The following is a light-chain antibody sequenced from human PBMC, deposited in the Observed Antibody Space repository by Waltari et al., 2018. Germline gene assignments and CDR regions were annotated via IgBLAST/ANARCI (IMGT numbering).Light chain of an antibody. J-gene: IGKJ1*01. V-gene: IGKV1-6*01. Sequence: ALQMAQSPSSLSAPAGDRVTIPCRPSQDIGNDLGWSQHKPGKAPKLLIYGTSSLESGVPSRFSGSRSGTDFTLTISSLQPEDFATYYCLQDSSYPRTFGQGTKVEIK. CDR2: GTS. CDR3: LQDSSYPRT. CDR1: QDIGND.